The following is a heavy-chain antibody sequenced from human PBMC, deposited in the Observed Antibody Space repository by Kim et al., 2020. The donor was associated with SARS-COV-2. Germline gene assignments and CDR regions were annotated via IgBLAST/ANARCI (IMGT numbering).Heavy chain of an antibody. J-gene: IGHJ6*02. D-gene: IGHD3-22*01. CDR1: GFTFSSYA. Sequence: GGSLRLSCAASGFTFSSYAMHWVRQAPGKGLEWVAVISYDGSNKYYADSVKGRFTISRDNSKNTLYLQMNSLRAEDTAVYYCAREGGLQYDSSGYLSYYYGMDVWGQGTTVTVSS. CDR3: AREGGLQYDSSGYLSYYYGMDV. CDR2: ISYDGSNK. V-gene: IGHV3-30*04.